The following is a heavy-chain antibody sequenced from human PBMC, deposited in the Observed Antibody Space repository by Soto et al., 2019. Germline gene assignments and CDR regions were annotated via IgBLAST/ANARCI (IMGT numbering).Heavy chain of an antibody. Sequence: PGGSLRLSCTASGFTFGDYAMSWFRQAPGKGLEWVGFIRSKAYGGTTEYAASVKGRFTISRDDSKSIAYLQMNSLKTKDTAVYYCTRRKGVVRGGYYYGMDVWGQGTTVTVSS. CDR3: TRRKGVVRGGYYYGMDV. J-gene: IGHJ6*02. D-gene: IGHD3-10*01. CDR2: IRSKAYGGTT. CDR1: GFTFGDYA. V-gene: IGHV3-49*03.